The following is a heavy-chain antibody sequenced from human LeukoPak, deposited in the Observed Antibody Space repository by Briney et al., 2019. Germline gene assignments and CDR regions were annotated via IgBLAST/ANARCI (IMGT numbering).Heavy chain of an antibody. CDR1: GFTFSSYW. D-gene: IGHD6-13*01. J-gene: IGHJ4*02. CDR3: ARGSGSWYSDY. CDR2: IKQDGSER. Sequence: GGSLRLSCAASGFTFSSYWMSWVRQAPGKGLEWVANIKQDGSERYYVDSVKGRFTISRDNAKNSLYLQMNSLRAEDTAVYYCARGSGSWYSDYWGQGTLVTVSS. V-gene: IGHV3-7*01.